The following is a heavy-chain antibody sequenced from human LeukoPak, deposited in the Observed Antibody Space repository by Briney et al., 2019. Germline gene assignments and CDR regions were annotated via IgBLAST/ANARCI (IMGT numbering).Heavy chain of an antibody. D-gene: IGHD3-22*01. J-gene: IGHJ4*02. V-gene: IGHV3-23*01. CDR3: ARDYYDSSGYYRGGY. CDR2: ISSTGGIT. Sequence: GGSLRLSCAASGFTFSSYAMSWVRQAPGKGLEWVSVISSTGGITHYADSVKGRFTISRDNSKNTLYLQMNSLRAEDTAVYYCARDYYDSSGYYRGGYWGQGTLVTVSS. CDR1: GFTFSSYA.